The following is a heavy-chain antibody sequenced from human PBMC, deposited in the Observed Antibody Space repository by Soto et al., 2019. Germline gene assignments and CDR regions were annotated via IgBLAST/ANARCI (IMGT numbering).Heavy chain of an antibody. J-gene: IGHJ3*02. D-gene: IGHD3-9*01. CDR3: ARDADILTGSDAFDI. CDR2: IGTSSSYT. CDR1: GFTFSDYY. V-gene: IGHV3-11*05. Sequence: QVQLVESGGGLVKPGGSLRLSRAASGFTFSDYYMSWIRQAPGKGLEWVSYIGTSSSYTNYADSVKGRFTISRDNAKNSLYLQMNSLRAEDTAVYYCARDADILTGSDAFDIWGQGTMVTVSS.